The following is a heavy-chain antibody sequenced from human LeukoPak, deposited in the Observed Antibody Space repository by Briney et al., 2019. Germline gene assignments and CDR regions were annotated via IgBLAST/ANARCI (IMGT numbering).Heavy chain of an antibody. Sequence: GGSLRLSCAASGFTFSSYSMNWARQAPGKGLEWVSSISSSSSYIYYADSVKGRFTISRDNAKNSLYLQMNSLRAEDTAVYYCARAPMTTVTTPGGYWGQGTLVTVSS. CDR1: GFTFSSYS. D-gene: IGHD4-17*01. J-gene: IGHJ4*02. V-gene: IGHV3-21*01. CDR2: ISSSSSYI. CDR3: ARAPMTTVTTPGGY.